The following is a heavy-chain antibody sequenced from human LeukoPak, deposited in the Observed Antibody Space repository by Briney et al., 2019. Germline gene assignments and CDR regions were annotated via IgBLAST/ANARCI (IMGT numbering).Heavy chain of an antibody. J-gene: IGHJ4*02. CDR1: GGTFSSYA. CDR2: IIPIFGTA. D-gene: IGHD1/OR15-1a*01. CDR3: ARDRRALRAGEQFDY. Sequence: SVKVSCKAPGGTFSSYAISWVRQAPGQGLEWMGGIIPIFGTANYAQKFQGRVTITADKSTSTAYMELSSLRSEDTAVYYCARDRRALRAGEQFDYWGQGTLVTVSS. V-gene: IGHV1-69*06.